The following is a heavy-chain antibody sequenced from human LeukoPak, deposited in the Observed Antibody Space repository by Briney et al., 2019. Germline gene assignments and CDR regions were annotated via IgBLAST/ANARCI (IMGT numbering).Heavy chain of an antibody. D-gene: IGHD3-22*01. CDR3: AKDEYYDSSGCYDY. Sequence: GGSLRLSCAASGFTFSSYAMSWVRQAPGKGLEWVSAISGSGGSTYYAGSVKGRFTISRDNSKNTLYLQMNSVRAEDTAVYYCAKDEYYDSSGCYDYWGQGTLVTVSS. J-gene: IGHJ4*02. CDR2: ISGSGGST. CDR1: GFTFSSYA. V-gene: IGHV3-23*01.